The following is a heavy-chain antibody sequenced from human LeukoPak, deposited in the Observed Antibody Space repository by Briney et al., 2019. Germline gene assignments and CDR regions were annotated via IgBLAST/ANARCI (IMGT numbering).Heavy chain of an antibody. J-gene: IGHJ6*02. CDR2: ISSSSSYI. D-gene: IGHD3-22*01. V-gene: IGHV3-21*01. Sequence: NSGGSLRLSCAASGFTVSSNYMSWVRQAPGKGLEWVSSISSSSSYIYYADSVKGRFTISRDNAKNSLYLQMNSLRAEDTAVYYCARDLRGGTMIVVVITKGRDYGMDVWGQGTTVTVSS. CDR3: ARDLRGGTMIVVVITKGRDYGMDV. CDR1: GFTVSSNY.